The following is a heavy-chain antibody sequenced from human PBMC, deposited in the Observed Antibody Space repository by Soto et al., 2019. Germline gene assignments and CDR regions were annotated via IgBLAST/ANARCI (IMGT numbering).Heavy chain of an antibody. V-gene: IGHV4-30-4*01. D-gene: IGHD2-2*01. Sequence: SETLSLTCTVSGGSISSGDYYWSWIRQPPGKGLEWIGYIYYSGSTYYNPSLKSRVTISVDTSKNQFSLKLSSVTAADTAVYYCALDLGSSTSSGWFDPWGQRTLVTVSS. CDR1: GGSISSGDYY. CDR2: IYYSGST. J-gene: IGHJ5*02. CDR3: ALDLGSSTSSGWFDP.